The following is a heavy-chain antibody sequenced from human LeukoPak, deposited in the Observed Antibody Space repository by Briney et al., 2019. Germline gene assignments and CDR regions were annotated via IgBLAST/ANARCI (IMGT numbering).Heavy chain of an antibody. D-gene: IGHD2-2*01. CDR1: GYTFTSYY. J-gene: IGHJ3*02. V-gene: IGHV1-46*01. Sequence: ASVKVSCKASGYTFTSYYMHWVRQAPGQGLEWMGIINPSGGSTSYAQKFQGRVTMTRDTSTSTVYMELSSLRSEDTAVYYCARVPVPAAMRGYAFDIWGQGTMVTVSS. CDR2: INPSGGST. CDR3: ARVPVPAAMRGYAFDI.